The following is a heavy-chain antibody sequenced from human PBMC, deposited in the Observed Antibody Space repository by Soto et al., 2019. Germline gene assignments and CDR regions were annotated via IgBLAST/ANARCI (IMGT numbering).Heavy chain of an antibody. J-gene: IGHJ4*02. Sequence: SGGSLRLSCAASGFTFSSYAMSWVRQAPGKGLEWVSAISGSGGSTYYADSVKGRFTISRDNSKNTLYLQMNSLRAEDTAVYYCAKGSTVVVVAATYYWGQGTLVTVSS. CDR2: ISGSGGST. V-gene: IGHV3-23*01. CDR1: GFTFSSYA. CDR3: AKGSTVVVVAATYY. D-gene: IGHD2-15*01.